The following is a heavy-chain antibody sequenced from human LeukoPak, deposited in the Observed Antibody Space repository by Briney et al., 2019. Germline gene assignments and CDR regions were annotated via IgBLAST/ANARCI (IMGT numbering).Heavy chain of an antibody. CDR1: GYTFTGYY. J-gene: IGHJ6*03. CDR3: ARAQPNSSTSLHYYYYYYMDV. Sequence: ASVKVSCKASGYTFTGYYMHWVRQAPGQGLEWMGWINPNSGGTNYAQKFQGRVTMTRDTSISTAYMELSSLRSEDTAVYYCARAQPNSSTSLHYYYYYYMDVWGKGTTVTVSS. V-gene: IGHV1-2*02. D-gene: IGHD2-2*01. CDR2: INPNSGGT.